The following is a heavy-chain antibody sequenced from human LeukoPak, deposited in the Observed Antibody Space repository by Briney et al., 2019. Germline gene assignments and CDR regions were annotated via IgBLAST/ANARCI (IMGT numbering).Heavy chain of an antibody. CDR1: GCTFSSYA. CDR2: IIPILGIA. J-gene: IGHJ3*02. Sequence: SVKVSCKASGCTFSSYAISWVRQAPGQGLEWMGRIIPILGIANYAQKFQGRVTITADKSTSTAYMELSSLRSEDTAVYYCARAGAVAGTYDAFDIWGQGTMVTVSS. D-gene: IGHD6-19*01. CDR3: ARAGAVAGTYDAFDI. V-gene: IGHV1-69*04.